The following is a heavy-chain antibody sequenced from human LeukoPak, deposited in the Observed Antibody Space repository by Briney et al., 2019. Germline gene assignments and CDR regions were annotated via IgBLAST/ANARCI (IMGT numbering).Heavy chain of an antibody. V-gene: IGHV1-18*01. J-gene: IGHJ4*02. Sequence: ASVKVSCKASGYTFSTYGISWVRQAPGQGLEWMGWISAYNGNTNYAQKLQGRVTMTTDTSTSTAYMELRSLRSDDTAVYYCARGRSTASYRGTFDYWGQGTLVTVSS. D-gene: IGHD1-26*01. CDR2: ISAYNGNT. CDR1: GYTFSTYG. CDR3: ARGRSTASYRGTFDY.